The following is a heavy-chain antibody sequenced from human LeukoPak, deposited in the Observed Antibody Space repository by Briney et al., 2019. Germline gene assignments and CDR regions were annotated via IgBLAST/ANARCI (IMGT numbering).Heavy chain of an antibody. CDR1: GFTFSSYS. D-gene: IGHD3-3*01. V-gene: IGHV3-48*01. J-gene: IGHJ6*02. CDR3: ARDRASFPSYYDFWSGRSYYYYGMDV. Sequence: GGSLRLSCAASGFTFSSYSMNWVRQAPGKGLEWVSHITASGTAMFYADSVKGRFTISRDNSKNTLYLQMNSLRAEDTAVYYCARDRASFPSYYDFWSGRSYYYYGMDVWGQGTTVTVSS. CDR2: ITASGTAM.